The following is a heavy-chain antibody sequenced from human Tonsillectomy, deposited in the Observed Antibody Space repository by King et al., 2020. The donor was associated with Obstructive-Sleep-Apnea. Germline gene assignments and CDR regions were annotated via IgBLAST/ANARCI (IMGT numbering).Heavy chain of an antibody. J-gene: IGHJ5*02. CDR2: MSWNSGSI. CDR1: GFTFDEYA. V-gene: IGHV3-9*01. D-gene: IGHD6-13*01. Sequence: EVQLVESGGGLVQPGRSLRLSCAASGFTFDEYAMHLVRQAPGKGLDWVSGMSWNSGSIGYADFVRGRFTISRDNAKNSLYLQMNSLRAEDTALYYCAKDATGYSSSWPNWFDPWGQGTLVTVSS. CDR3: AKDATGYSSSWPNWFDP.